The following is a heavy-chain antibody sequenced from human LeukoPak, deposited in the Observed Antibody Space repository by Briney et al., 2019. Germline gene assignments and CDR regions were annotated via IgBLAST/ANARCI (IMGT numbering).Heavy chain of an antibody. Sequence: GGSLRLSCAASGFTFSSYWMHWVRQAPGKGLVWVSRINSDGSSTSYADSVKGRFTISRDNAKNTLYPQMNSLRAEDTAVYYCARSAYSSGWFQIDYWGQGTLVTVSS. CDR1: GFTFSSYW. D-gene: IGHD6-19*01. V-gene: IGHV3-74*01. CDR2: INSDGSST. J-gene: IGHJ4*01. CDR3: ARSAYSSGWFQIDY.